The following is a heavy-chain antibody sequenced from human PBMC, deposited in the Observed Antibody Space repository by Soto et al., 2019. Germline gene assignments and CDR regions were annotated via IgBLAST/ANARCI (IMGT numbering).Heavy chain of an antibody. CDR1: GDSINSRHW. V-gene: IGHV4-4*02. J-gene: IGHJ4*02. D-gene: IGHD3-22*01. CDR2: IIHSGSS. Sequence: SETLSLTCAVSGDSINSRHWWNWVRQPPGKGLEWIGQIIHSGSSYYNPSLKSRATISVDRSNNQFSLMLNSVTAADTAVYYCARAVSSYYDSSPFFSYYFDSWGQGALVTVSS. CDR3: ARAVSSYYDSSPFFSYYFDS.